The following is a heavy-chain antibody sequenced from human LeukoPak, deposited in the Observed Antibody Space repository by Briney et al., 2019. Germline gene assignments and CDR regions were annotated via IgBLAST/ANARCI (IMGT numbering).Heavy chain of an antibody. CDR1: GFTVSSNY. J-gene: IGHJ5*02. Sequence: GSLRLSCAASGFTVSSNYMSWVRQPPGRGLEWIGSIYYSGSTYYNPSLKSRVTISVDTSKNQFSLKLSSVTAADTAVYYCARDYGSGSYYSGRDWFDPWGQGTLVTVSS. CDR2: IYYSGST. CDR3: ARDYGSGSYYSGRDWFDP. D-gene: IGHD3-10*01. V-gene: IGHV4-39*07.